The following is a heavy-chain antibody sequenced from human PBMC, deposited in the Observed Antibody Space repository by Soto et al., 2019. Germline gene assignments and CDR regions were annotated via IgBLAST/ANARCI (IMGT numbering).Heavy chain of an antibody. CDR3: ASSTSCYTDYYYMDV. CDR2: INSDGSST. CDR1: GFTFSSYW. Sequence: EVQLVESGGGLVQPGGSLRLSCAASGFTFSSYWMHWVRQAPGKGLVWVSRINSDGSSTSYADSVKGRFTISRDKAKNTLYLQMNSLRAEDTAVYYCASSTSCYTDYYYMDVWGKGTTVTVSS. J-gene: IGHJ6*03. D-gene: IGHD2-2*02. V-gene: IGHV3-74*01.